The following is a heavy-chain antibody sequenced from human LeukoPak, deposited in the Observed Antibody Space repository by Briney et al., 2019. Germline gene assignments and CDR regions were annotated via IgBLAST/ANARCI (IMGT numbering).Heavy chain of an antibody. D-gene: IGHD1-1*01. J-gene: IGHJ4*02. V-gene: IGHV3-30*02. CDR1: GFTFSSYS. CDR3: AKNADPQLERPLDY. CDR2: IRYDGSNK. Sequence: PGGSLRLSCAASGFTFSSYSMNWVRQAPGKGLEWVAFIRYDGSNKYYADSVKGRFTISRDNSKNTLYLQMNSLRAEDTAVYYCAKNADPQLERPLDYWGQGTLVTVSS.